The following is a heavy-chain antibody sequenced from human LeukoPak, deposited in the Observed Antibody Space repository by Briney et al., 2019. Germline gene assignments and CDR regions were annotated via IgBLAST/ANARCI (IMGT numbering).Heavy chain of an antibody. V-gene: IGHV3-53*01. CDR1: GLTVTDNY. D-gene: IGHD5/OR15-5a*01. J-gene: IGHJ4*02. Sequence: GGSLRLSCAVSGLTVTDNYMSWVRQAPGKGLEWVSVIYPDGSTYHADSVKGRFTISRDNSKNTLFLQMNTLRADDTAVYHCARTYAVYVDYDYWGQGTLVTVSS. CDR2: IYPDGST. CDR3: ARTYAVYVDYDY.